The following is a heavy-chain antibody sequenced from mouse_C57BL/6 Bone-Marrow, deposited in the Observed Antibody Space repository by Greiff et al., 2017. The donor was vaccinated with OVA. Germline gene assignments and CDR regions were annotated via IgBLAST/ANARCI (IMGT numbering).Heavy chain of an antibody. Sequence: EVKLEESGGGLVQPGGSMKLSCVASGFTFSNYWMNWVRQSPEKGLEWVAQIRLKSDNYATHYAESVKGRFTISRDDSKSSVYLQMNNLRAEDTGIYYCTGDGYYPAWFAYWGQGTLVTVSA. V-gene: IGHV6-3*01. D-gene: IGHD2-3*01. CDR3: TGDGYYPAWFAY. CDR1: GFTFSNYW. CDR2: IRLKSDNYAT. J-gene: IGHJ3*01.